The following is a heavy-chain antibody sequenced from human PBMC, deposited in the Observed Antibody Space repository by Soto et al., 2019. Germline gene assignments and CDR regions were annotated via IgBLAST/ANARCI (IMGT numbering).Heavy chain of an antibody. V-gene: IGHV4-39*01. CDR3: ASLASYDSLARFDF. D-gene: IGHD3-9*01. CDR1: GGSISRSSYY. CDR2: FYYGGST. J-gene: IGHJ4*02. Sequence: QLQLQESGPGLAMPSETLSLTCTVSGGSISRSSYYWGWIRQSPGKGLEWIGSFYYGGSTFYSPSHQSRVALAEDTSKNQFSLELTSVTAADTAVYFRASLASYDSLARFDFWGQGNLVTVSS.